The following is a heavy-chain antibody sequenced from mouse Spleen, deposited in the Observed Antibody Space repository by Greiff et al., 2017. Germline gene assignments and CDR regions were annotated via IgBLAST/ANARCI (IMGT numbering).Heavy chain of an antibody. D-gene: IGHD1-1*01. CDR1: GYTFTSYD. J-gene: IGHJ2*01. CDR3: ARSIYYYGSSHEDYFDY. CDR2: IYPRDGST. V-gene: IGHV1-85*01. Sequence: QVHVKQSGPELVKPGASVKLSCKASGYTFTSYDINWVKQRPGQGLEWIGWIYPRDGSTKYNEKFKGKATLTVDTSSSTAYMELHSLTSEDSAVYFCARSIYYYGSSHEDYFDYWGQGTTLTVSS.